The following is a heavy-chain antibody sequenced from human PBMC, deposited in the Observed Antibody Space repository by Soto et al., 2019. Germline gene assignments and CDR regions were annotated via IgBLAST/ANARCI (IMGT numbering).Heavy chain of an antibody. J-gene: IGHJ4*02. CDR2: IYNTGST. Sequence: SETLSLTCTVSGVSVNSDNYYWSWIRQPPGKGPEWIGHIYNTGSTTYNPSLKSRVAISLDTSRNHFSLSLNSVTAADTAVFYCAREYSNSPEAFDFWGRGTLVTVSS. V-gene: IGHV4-61*03. CDR1: GVSVNSDNYY. D-gene: IGHD6-6*01. CDR3: AREYSNSPEAFDF.